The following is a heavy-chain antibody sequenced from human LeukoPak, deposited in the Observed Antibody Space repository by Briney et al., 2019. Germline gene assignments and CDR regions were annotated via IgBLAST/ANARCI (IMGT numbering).Heavy chain of an antibody. J-gene: IGHJ4*02. D-gene: IGHD2-15*01. V-gene: IGHV3-23*01. CDR2: ISGSGGST. Sequence: GSLRLSSAASAFTVSSNYMSWVGTGPGKGLKWVSAISGSGGSTYYADSVKGRFTISRDNSKNTLYLQMNSLRAEDTAVYYCASVACGGSHFDYWGQGTLVTVSS. CDR3: ASVACGGSHFDY. CDR1: AFTVSSNY.